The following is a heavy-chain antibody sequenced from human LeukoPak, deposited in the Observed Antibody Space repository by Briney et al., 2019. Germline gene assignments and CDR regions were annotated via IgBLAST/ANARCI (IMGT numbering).Heavy chain of an antibody. CDR2: ISWNSGSI. CDR1: GFTFDDYA. D-gene: IGHD3-10*01. V-gene: IGHV3-9*01. CDR3: ASWTTMVRGVIGYYGMDV. Sequence: GRSLRLSCAASGFTFDDYAMHWVRQAPGKGLEWVSGISWNSGSIGYADSVKGRFTISRDNAKNSLYLQMNSLRAEDTAVYYCASWTTMVRGVIGYYGMDVWGQGTTVTVSS. J-gene: IGHJ6*02.